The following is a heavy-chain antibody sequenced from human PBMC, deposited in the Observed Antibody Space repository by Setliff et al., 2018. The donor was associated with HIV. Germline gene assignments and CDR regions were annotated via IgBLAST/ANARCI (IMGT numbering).Heavy chain of an antibody. D-gene: IGHD3-10*01. Sequence: PSETLSLTCAVSGASISSTNWWTWVRQSPGEGLEWIGEIYHSGTIYYNPSLKSRVTIPLDKSNNQFSLNLRSVTAADTAVYYCATYADRESNRFDPWGQGILVTVSS. V-gene: IGHV4-4*02. CDR3: ATYADRESNRFDP. CDR1: GASISSTNW. CDR2: IYHSGTI. J-gene: IGHJ5*02.